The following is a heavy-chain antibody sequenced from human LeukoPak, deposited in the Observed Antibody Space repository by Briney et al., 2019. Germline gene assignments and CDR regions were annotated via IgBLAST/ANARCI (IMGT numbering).Heavy chain of an antibody. CDR3: ANTAATV. CDR2: IGSTGGST. D-gene: IGHD6-13*01. CDR1: GFTFSSYA. V-gene: IGHV3-64D*09. J-gene: IGHJ2*01. Sequence: GGCLRLSCSASGFTFSSYAMYWGRQAPGKGLDYVSTIGSTGGSTDYADSVKGRFTISRDNSKNTLYLQMSSLRVEDTAVYYCANTAATVWGQASLVTVSS.